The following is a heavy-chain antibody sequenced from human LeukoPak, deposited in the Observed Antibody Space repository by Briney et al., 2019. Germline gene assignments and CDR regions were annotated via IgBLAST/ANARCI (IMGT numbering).Heavy chain of an antibody. CDR3: ARGAPVYISSSRTFDY. Sequence: GGSLRLSCAASGFTFSSYWMHWVRRAPGKGLVWVSRINSDGSSTSYADSVKGRFTISRDNAKNTLYLQMNSLRAEDTAVYYCARGAPVYISSSRTFDYWGQGTLVTVSS. CDR2: INSDGSST. CDR1: GFTFSSYW. D-gene: IGHD6-6*01. J-gene: IGHJ4*02. V-gene: IGHV3-74*01.